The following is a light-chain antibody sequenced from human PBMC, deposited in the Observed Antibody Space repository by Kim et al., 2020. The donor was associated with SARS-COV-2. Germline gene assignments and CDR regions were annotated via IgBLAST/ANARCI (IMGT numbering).Light chain of an antibody. CDR1: QSVLYSSNNNNY. CDR3: QQYYGTSWT. J-gene: IGKJ1*01. CDR2: WAS. V-gene: IGKV4-1*01. Sequence: DIVMTQSPDSLAVSLGEWATINCKSSQSVLYSSNNNNYLAWYQQKPGQPPKLLIYWASTRESGVPDRFSGSGSGTEFTLTIGSLQAEDVAVYYCQQYYGTSWTFGQGTKVDIK.